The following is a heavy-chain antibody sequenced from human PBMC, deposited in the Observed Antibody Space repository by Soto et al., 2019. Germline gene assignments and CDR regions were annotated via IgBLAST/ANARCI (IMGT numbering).Heavy chain of an antibody. Sequence: SETLSLTCTVSGGSIRSSSYYWGWIRQPPGKGLEWIGTIYYSGSTYYNPSLKSRVTISVDTSKNQFSLKLSSVTATDTAVYYCARHGNTVTTGHYYGMDVWGQGTTVTVSS. CDR3: ARHGNTVTTGHYYGMDV. CDR1: GGSIRSSSYY. V-gene: IGHV4-39*01. CDR2: IYYSGST. J-gene: IGHJ6*02. D-gene: IGHD4-17*01.